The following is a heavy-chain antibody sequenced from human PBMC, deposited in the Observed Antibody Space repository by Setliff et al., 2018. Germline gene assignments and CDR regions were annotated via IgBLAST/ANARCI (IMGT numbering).Heavy chain of an antibody. Sequence: GGSLRLSCAASGFTFSIYWMHWVRQVPGKGLEWVSRINIDGRSINYADSVRGRFTISRDNAKNTVYLQMNSLRAEDTAFYYCARSTAAGIDYWGQGTLVTVSS. J-gene: IGHJ4*02. D-gene: IGHD6-13*01. CDR1: GFTFSIYW. V-gene: IGHV3-74*01. CDR2: INIDGRSI. CDR3: ARSTAAGIDY.